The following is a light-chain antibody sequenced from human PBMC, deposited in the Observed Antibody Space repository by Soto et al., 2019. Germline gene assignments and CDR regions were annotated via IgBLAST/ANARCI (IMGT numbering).Light chain of an antibody. CDR3: SSYGGVSAPVL. Sequence: QPVLTQPAFVSGSPGQSITISCTGTSSDVGGYNYVSWYQHHPGKVPKLVIYDVSHRPSGVSNRFSGSKSGNTASLTISGLQAEDEADYYCSSYGGVSAPVLFGGGTKLTVL. V-gene: IGLV2-14*03. CDR1: SSDVGGYNY. J-gene: IGLJ3*02. CDR2: DVS.